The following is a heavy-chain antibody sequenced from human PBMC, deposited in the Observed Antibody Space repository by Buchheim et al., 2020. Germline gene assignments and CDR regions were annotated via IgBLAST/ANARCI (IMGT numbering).Heavy chain of an antibody. D-gene: IGHD3-22*01. CDR1: GGSFSGYY. Sequence: QVQLQQWGAGLLKPSETLSLTCAVYGGSFSGYYWSWIRQPPGKGLEWIGEINHSGSTNYNPSLKSRVTISVDTSKNQFSLKLSSVTAADTAVYYCARKGGFLPTRSSIGPSSGYYRPRWWFDPWGQGTL. V-gene: IGHV4-34*01. CDR3: ARKGGFLPTRSSIGPSSGYYRPRWWFDP. J-gene: IGHJ5*02. CDR2: INHSGST.